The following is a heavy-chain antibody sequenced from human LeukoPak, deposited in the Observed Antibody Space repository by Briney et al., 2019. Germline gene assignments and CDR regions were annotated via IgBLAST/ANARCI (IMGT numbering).Heavy chain of an antibody. V-gene: IGHV5-51*01. CDR2: IYPDDSNT. J-gene: IGHJ6*03. Sequence: GESLKISCQGSGYNFPIYWIGWVRQMPGQGLEWMGIIYPDDSNTIYGPSFQGQVTISADKSVNTAYLEWSSLKASDTAIYYCARQGAAGKYYYYYMDVWGKGTTVTVSS. CDR3: ARQGAAGKYYYYYMDV. CDR1: GYNFPIYW. D-gene: IGHD6-13*01.